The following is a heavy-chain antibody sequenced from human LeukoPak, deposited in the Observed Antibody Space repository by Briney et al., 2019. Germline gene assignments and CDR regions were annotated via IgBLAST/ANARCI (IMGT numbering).Heavy chain of an antibody. J-gene: IGHJ4*02. V-gene: IGHV4-34*01. CDR3: ARVRSRGIADY. Sequence: SETLSLTCAVYGGSFSGYYWSWIRQPPGKGLGWIGEINHSGSTNYNPSLKSRVTISVDRSKNQFSLKLSSVTAADTAVYYCARVRSRGIADYWGQGTLVTVSS. CDR1: GGSFSGYY. D-gene: IGHD6-13*01. CDR2: INHSGST.